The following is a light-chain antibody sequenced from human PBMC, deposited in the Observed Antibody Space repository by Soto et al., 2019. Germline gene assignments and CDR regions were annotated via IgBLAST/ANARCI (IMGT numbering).Light chain of an antibody. Sequence: EIVMTQSPATLSVSPGERATLSCRASQSVSSDLAWYQQKPGQAPRLLIFGASTRATDIPGRFSGSGSGTEFTLTISSLQSEDFAVYYCQQYSTWPPALTFGGGTKVEIK. J-gene: IGKJ4*01. CDR2: GAS. V-gene: IGKV3-15*01. CDR3: QQYSTWPPALT. CDR1: QSVSSD.